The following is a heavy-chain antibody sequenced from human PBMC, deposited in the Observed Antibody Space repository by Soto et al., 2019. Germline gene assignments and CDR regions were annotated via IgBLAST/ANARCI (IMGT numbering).Heavy chain of an antibody. CDR3: AADVDHYYDSSGYRY. V-gene: IGHV1-58*01. CDR1: GFTFTSSA. J-gene: IGHJ4*02. D-gene: IGHD3-22*01. Sequence: SVKVSCKASGFTFTSSAVQWVRQARGQRLEWIGWIVVGSGNTNYAQKFQERVTITRDMSTSTAYMELSSLRSEDTAVYYCAADVDHYYDSSGYRYCRQLPPVTVAS. CDR2: IVVGSGNT.